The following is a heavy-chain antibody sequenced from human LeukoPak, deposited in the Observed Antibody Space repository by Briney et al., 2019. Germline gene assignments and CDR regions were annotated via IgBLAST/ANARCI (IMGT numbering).Heavy chain of an antibody. CDR1: GYTFTGYY. D-gene: IGHD2-15*01. CDR3: ARSSLLGGGFDP. Sequence: ASVKVSCKASGYTFTGYYMHWVRQAPGQGLEWMGWINPNSGGTNYAQKFQGRVTMTRDTSISTAYMELSRLRSDDTAVYYCARSSLLGGGFDPWGQGTLVTVSS. CDR2: INPNSGGT. J-gene: IGHJ5*02. V-gene: IGHV1-2*02.